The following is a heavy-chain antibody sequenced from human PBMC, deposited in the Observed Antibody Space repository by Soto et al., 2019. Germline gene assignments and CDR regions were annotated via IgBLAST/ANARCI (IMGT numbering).Heavy chain of an antibody. V-gene: IGHV1-69*01. Sequence: QVQLVQSGAEVRKPGSSVKVSCKISGGTFTNYVISWLRQAPGQGLEWMGGLIPIFGAANLAQKFQGRVTITADESTSTVNLELIRLTSEYTGVYYCARGRASPKFDPRGQGTLVKVSS. CDR3: ARGRASPKFDP. CDR2: LIPIFGAA. CDR1: GGTFTNYV. J-gene: IGHJ5*02.